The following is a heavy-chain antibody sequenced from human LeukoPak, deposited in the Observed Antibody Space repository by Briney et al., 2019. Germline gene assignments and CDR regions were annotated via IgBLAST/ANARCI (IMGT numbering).Heavy chain of an antibody. CDR1: GFTFSSYA. V-gene: IGHV3-23*01. Sequence: PGGSLRLSCAASGFTFSSYAMSWVRQAPGKGLEWVSGVSGNGGSTNYADSVKGRFTISRDNSKNTLYLQMNSLRAEDTAVYYCARSPGSSYVFDYWGQGTLVTVSS. D-gene: IGHD3-22*01. J-gene: IGHJ4*02. CDR3: ARSPGSSYVFDY. CDR2: VSGNGGST.